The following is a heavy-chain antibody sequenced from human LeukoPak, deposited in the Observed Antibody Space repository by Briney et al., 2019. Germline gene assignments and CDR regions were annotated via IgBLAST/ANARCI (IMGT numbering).Heavy chain of an antibody. CDR3: AKFSVFGVIDY. J-gene: IGHJ4*02. Sequence: GGSLRLSCAASGFTFSSYAMSWVRQAPGKGLEWVSTISGSGGSTYYADSVKGRSTISRDNSKNTLYLQMNSLRAEDTAVYYCAKFSVFGVIDYWGQGTLVTVSS. V-gene: IGHV3-23*01. D-gene: IGHD3-3*01. CDR1: GFTFSSYA. CDR2: ISGSGGST.